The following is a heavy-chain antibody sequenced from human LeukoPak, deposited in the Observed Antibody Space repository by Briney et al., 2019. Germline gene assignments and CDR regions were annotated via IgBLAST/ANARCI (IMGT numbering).Heavy chain of an antibody. CDR1: GGSISSGGYS. D-gene: IGHD3-16*01. CDR2: IYYSGST. J-gene: IGHJ4*02. V-gene: IGHV4-31*03. Sequence: SQTLSLTCTVSGGSISSGGYSWSWIRQHPGKGLEWIGYIYYSGSTYYNPSLKSRVTISVDTSKSQFSLKLSSVTAADTAVYYCVRNQLDNVMYYWGQGTLVTVSS. CDR3: VRNQLDNVMYY.